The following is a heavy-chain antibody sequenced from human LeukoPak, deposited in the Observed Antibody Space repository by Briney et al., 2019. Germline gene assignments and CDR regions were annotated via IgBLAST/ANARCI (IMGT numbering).Heavy chain of an antibody. V-gene: IGHV3-7*04. CDR3: VRGDWYFES. Sequence: GGSLRLSCAPPGFTSSDFRITWVPQGPGKGLQWVANINRDGSEKHFLDSVEGRFTISRDNARKSLYLQMSSLRPQDTAVYFCVRGDWYFESWGQGTLVTVSS. D-gene: IGHD2-21*01. CDR1: GFTSSDFR. J-gene: IGHJ4*02. CDR2: INRDGSEK.